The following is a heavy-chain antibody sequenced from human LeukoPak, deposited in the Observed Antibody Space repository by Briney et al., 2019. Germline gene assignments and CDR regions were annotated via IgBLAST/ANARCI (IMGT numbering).Heavy chain of an antibody. Sequence: SETLSLTCTVSGGSISSYYWSWIRQPAGKGLEWIGRIYTSGSTNYNPSLKSRVTMSVDTSKNQFSLKLSSVTAADTAVYYCARSHGGYDYVWGSYPYYFDYWGQGTLVTVSS. J-gene: IGHJ4*02. CDR3: ARSHGGYDYVWGSYPYYFDY. CDR1: GGSISSYY. CDR2: IYTSGST. V-gene: IGHV4-4*07. D-gene: IGHD3-16*01.